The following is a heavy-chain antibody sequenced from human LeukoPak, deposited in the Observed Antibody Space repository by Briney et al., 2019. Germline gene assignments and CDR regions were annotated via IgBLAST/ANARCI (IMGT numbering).Heavy chain of an antibody. D-gene: IGHD4-11*01. J-gene: IGHJ6*03. V-gene: IGHV3-15*01. CDR1: GFSVSTNY. CDR2: IKSKTDGGTT. CDR3: TTGFTVTSGYYYYMDV. Sequence: GGSLRLSCTASGFSVSTNYMSWVRQAPGKGLEWVGRIKSKTDGGTTDYAAPVKGRFTISRDDSKNTLYLQMNSLKTEDTAVYYCTTGFTVTSGYYYYMDVWGKGTTVTVSS.